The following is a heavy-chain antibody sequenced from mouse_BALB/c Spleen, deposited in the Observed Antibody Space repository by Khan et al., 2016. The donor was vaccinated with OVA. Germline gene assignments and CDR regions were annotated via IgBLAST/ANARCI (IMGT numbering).Heavy chain of an antibody. J-gene: IGHJ3*01. D-gene: IGHD1-1*01. CDR2: INPSTGYT. V-gene: IGHV1-7*01. CDR1: GYTFTSYW. Sequence: QVQLQQSGAELAKPGASVKMSCKASGYTFTSYWMHWVKQSPGQGLEWIGYINPSTGYTEYNQRFKDKATLTADKSSSTAYMQLSSLTSEESAVDYWANHGSSSAWLTYWGQGTRVTVAA. CDR3: ANHGSSSAWLTY.